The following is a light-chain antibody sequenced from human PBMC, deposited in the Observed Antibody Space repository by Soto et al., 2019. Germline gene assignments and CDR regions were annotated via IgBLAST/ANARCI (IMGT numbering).Light chain of an antibody. CDR2: VNSDGSH. CDR1: SEHNSYA. J-gene: IGLJ3*02. CDR3: QTWSTDIRV. Sequence: QSVLTQSPSASASLGASVKLTCTLSSEHNSYAIAWHQQQPEKGPRYLMKVNSDGSHSKGDGIPDRFSGSSSGAERYLTISSLQSEDEADYYCQTWSTDIRVFGGGTKLTVL. V-gene: IGLV4-69*01.